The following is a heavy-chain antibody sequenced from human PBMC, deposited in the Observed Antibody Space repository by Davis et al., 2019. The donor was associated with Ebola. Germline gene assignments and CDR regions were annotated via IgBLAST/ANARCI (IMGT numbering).Heavy chain of an antibody. Sequence: SVKVSCKASGGTFSSYAISWVRQAPGQGLEWMGGIIPIFGTANYAQKFQGRVTITADESASTAYMELSSLRSEDTAVYYCARDLACTGGVCYEYYFDYWGQGTLVTVSS. D-gene: IGHD2-8*02. V-gene: IGHV1-69*13. CDR3: ARDLACTGGVCYEYYFDY. CDR1: GGTFSSYA. CDR2: IIPIFGTA. J-gene: IGHJ4*02.